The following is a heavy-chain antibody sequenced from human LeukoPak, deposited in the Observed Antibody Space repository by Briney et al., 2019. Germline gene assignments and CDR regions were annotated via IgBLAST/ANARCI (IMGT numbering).Heavy chain of an antibody. CDR2: MNPNSGNT. CDR1: GYTLTSYD. D-gene: IGHD6-13*01. V-gene: IGHV1-8*01. J-gene: IGHJ4*02. Sequence: ASVKVSCKASGYTLTSYDINWVRQATGQGLEWMGWMNPNSGNTGYAQKLQGRVTMTTDTSTSTAYMELRSLRSDDTAVYYCARSPYSSSWYELDYWGQGTLVTVSS. CDR3: ARSPYSSSWYELDY.